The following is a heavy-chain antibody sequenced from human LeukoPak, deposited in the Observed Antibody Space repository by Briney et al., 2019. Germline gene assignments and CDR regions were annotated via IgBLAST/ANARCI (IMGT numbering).Heavy chain of an antibody. Sequence: GGSLRLSCAASGFTFSSYAMSWVRQAPGKGLEWVSAISGSGGSTYYTDSVKGRFTISRDNSKNTLYLQMNSLRAEDTAVYYCAKDQFSSGLNWFDPWGQGTLVTVSS. V-gene: IGHV3-23*01. J-gene: IGHJ5*02. CDR3: AKDQFSSGLNWFDP. CDR2: ISGSGGST. CDR1: GFTFSSYA. D-gene: IGHD6-19*01.